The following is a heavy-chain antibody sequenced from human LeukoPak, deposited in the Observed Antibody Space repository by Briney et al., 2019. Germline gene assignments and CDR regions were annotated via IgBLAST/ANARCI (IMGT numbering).Heavy chain of an antibody. CDR3: AREEYYYGSGSEFNWFDP. CDR2: INPSRGST. Sequence: ASVKVSCKASGYTFTSYYMHWVRQAPGQGLEWMGIINPSRGSTSYAQKLQGRVTMTTDTSTSTAYMELRSLRSDDTAVYYCAREEYYYGSGSEFNWFDPWGQGTLVTVSS. V-gene: IGHV1-46*01. CDR1: GYTFTSYY. D-gene: IGHD3-10*01. J-gene: IGHJ5*02.